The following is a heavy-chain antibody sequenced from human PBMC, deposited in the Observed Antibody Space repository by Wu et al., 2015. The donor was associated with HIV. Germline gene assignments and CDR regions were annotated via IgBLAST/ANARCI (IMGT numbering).Heavy chain of an antibody. J-gene: IGHJ4*02. CDR1: GYIFTSYG. D-gene: IGHD3-22*01. CDR3: ARDRSHYYDNSGYFYNY. V-gene: IGHV1-18*01. CDR2: ISTDNGDT. Sequence: QVQLVQSGNEVKKPGASVKVSCKASGYIFTSYGISWARQAPGQGLEWMGWISTDNGDTKYAQKFQGRVTVTTETSTSTTYMELRSLRSDDTAVYFCARDRSHYYDNSGYFYNYWGQGTLVTVSS.